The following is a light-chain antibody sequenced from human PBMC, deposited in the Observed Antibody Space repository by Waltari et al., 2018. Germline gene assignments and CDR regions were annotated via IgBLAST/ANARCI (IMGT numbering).Light chain of an antibody. CDR2: GAS. V-gene: IGKV3-20*01. J-gene: IGKJ2*03. CDR3: QKYNTSPYS. CDR1: QSVSSY. Sequence: VILTQSPATLSLSPGERATLSCRASQSVSSYLAWYQQKPGQAPRLLIYGASSRATGIPDRFSGSGSGTEFTLTISSLGPEDFAVYYCQKYNTSPYSFDQGTKVEIK.